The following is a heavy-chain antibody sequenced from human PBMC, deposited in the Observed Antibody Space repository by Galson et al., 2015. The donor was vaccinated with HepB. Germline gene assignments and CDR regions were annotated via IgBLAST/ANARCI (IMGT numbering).Heavy chain of an antibody. V-gene: IGHV3-13*01. CDR1: GFTFGSYD. Sequence: SLRLSCATSGFTFGSYDMHWARQAPGKGLEWVSSIGTAGDTYYLGSVKGRFTISRENAKNSLYLQMNTLRAGDTAVYYCARGGTGNDFDYWGQGTLVTVSS. J-gene: IGHJ4*02. CDR3: ARGGTGNDFDY. D-gene: IGHD1-1*01. CDR2: IGTAGDT.